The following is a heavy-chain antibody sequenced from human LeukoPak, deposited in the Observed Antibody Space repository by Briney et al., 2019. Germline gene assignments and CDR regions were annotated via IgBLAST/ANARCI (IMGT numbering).Heavy chain of an antibody. V-gene: IGHV3-53*01. Sequence: GGSLRLSCSASGFTVSGNYMSWDRQAPGKGLEWVSVIYSSGSTYYADSVMGRFTISRDNAKNSLYLQMNSLRAEDTAVYYCANYGAGDDAFDIWGQGTMVTVSS. D-gene: IGHD4/OR15-4a*01. CDR1: GFTVSGNY. J-gene: IGHJ3*02. CDR3: ANYGAGDDAFDI. CDR2: IYSSGST.